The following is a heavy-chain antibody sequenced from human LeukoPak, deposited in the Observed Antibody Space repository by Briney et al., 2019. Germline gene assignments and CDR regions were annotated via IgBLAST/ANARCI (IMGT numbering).Heavy chain of an antibody. CDR1: GGSFSGYY. Sequence: SETLSLTCAVYGGSFSGYYWSWIRQPPGKGLEWIGEINHSGSTNYNPSLKSRVTISVDTSKNQFSLKLSSVTAADTAVYYCARLVSRKVGAPARSDYWGQGTLVTVSS. J-gene: IGHJ4*02. V-gene: IGHV4-34*01. D-gene: IGHD1-26*01. CDR3: ARLVSRKVGAPARSDY. CDR2: INHSGST.